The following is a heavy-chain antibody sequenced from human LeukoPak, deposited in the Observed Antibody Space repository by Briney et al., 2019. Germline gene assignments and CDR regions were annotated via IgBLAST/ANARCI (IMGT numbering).Heavy chain of an antibody. J-gene: IGHJ4*02. CDR3: AKESGTYYYFDY. CDR1: GFTFDDYH. CDR2: LSWNSQSI. Sequence: GGSLRLSCAASGFTFDDYHIHWVRQAPGKGLEWVAGLSWNSQSIGYADSVKGRFTISRDNAKNSLYLHMNNLRVEDTALYYCAKESGTYYYFDYWGQGTLVTVSS. D-gene: IGHD1-26*01. V-gene: IGHV3-9*01.